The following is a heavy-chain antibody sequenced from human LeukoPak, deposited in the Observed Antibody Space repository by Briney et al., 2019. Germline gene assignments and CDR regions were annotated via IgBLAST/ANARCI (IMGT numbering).Heavy chain of an antibody. Sequence: SETLSLTCNVSGGSLSFYYWSWIRQPAGKGLEWLGRVYTSGKSDYNPSLQSRVTMSVDTSKNQFSLKLSSVTAADTAMYYCARVGGYNSPLDYWGQGTLVTVSS. V-gene: IGHV4-4*07. D-gene: IGHD5-24*01. CDR2: VYTSGKS. J-gene: IGHJ4*02. CDR3: ARVGGYNSPLDY. CDR1: GGSLSFYY.